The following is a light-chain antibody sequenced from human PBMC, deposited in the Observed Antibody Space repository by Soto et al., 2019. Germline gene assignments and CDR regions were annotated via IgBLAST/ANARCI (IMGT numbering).Light chain of an antibody. J-gene: IGKJ1*01. CDR1: QSISSW. CDR2: DAS. Sequence: DIQMTKSPSTLSASVGDRVTITGRASQSISSWLAWYQQKPGKAPKLLIYDASSLESGVPSRFSGSGSGTEFTLTISSLQPDDFATYYCQQYNSYSVTFGQGTKVEIK. V-gene: IGKV1-5*01. CDR3: QQYNSYSVT.